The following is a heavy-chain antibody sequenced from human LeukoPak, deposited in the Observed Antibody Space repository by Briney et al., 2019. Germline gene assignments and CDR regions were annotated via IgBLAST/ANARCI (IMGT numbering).Heavy chain of an antibody. CDR3: ARDDYGDYFFDF. Sequence: GGSLRLSCATSGFTFSTYWMTWVRQAPGKGLEWIANIKPDGSEKYYVDSVKGRFTISRDNAKNSLYLQLNSLRAEDTAMYYCARDDYGDYFFDFWGQGTLVTVSS. CDR1: GFTFSTYW. CDR2: IKPDGSEK. V-gene: IGHV3-7*01. J-gene: IGHJ4*02. D-gene: IGHD4-17*01.